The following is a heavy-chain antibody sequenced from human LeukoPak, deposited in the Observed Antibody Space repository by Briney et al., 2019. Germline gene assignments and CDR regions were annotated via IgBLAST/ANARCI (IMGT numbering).Heavy chain of an antibody. D-gene: IGHD3-10*01. J-gene: IGHJ4*02. CDR2: INHSGST. CDR3: ARASMVRGVIRHLYYFDY. V-gene: IGHV4-34*01. CDR1: GGSFSGYY. Sequence: SETLSLTCAVYGGSFSGYYWSWIRQPPGKGLEWIGEINHSGSTNYNPSLKSRVTISVDTSKNQFSLKLSSVTAADTAVYYCARASMVRGVIRHLYYFDYWGQGTLVTVSS.